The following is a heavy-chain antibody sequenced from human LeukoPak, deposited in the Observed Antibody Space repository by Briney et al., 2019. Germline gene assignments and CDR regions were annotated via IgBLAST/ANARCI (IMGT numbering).Heavy chain of an antibody. CDR3: ARDPPGYGDYPDY. J-gene: IGHJ4*02. D-gene: IGHD4-17*01. CDR2: IKQDGSEK. V-gene: IGHV3-7*01. Sequence: GGSLRLSCAASGFTFSSYWMSWVRQAPGQGLEWVANIKQDGSEKYYVDSVKGRFTISRDNAKNSLYLQMNSLRAEDTAVYYCARDPPGYGDYPDYWGQGTLVTVSS. CDR1: GFTFSSYW.